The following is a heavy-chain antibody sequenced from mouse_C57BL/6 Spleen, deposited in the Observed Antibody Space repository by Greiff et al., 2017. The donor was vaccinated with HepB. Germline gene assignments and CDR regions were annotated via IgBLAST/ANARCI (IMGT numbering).Heavy chain of an antibody. CDR3: ARSNPYYYGSSDWYFDV. CDR1: GYTFTDYY. D-gene: IGHD1-1*01. Sequence: VQLQQSGDELVKPGASVKISCKASGYTFTDYYINWVKQRPGQGLEWIGKIGPGSGSTYYNEKFKGKATLTADKSSSTAYMQLSSLTSEDSAVYFCARSNPYYYGSSDWYFDVWGTGTTVTVSS. CDR2: IGPGSGST. J-gene: IGHJ1*03. V-gene: IGHV1-77*01.